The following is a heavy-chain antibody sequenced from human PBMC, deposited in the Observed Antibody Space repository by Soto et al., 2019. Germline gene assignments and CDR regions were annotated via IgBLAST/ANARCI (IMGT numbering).Heavy chain of an antibody. J-gene: IGHJ6*03. V-gene: IGHV4-59*08. CDR2: IYYSGST. CDR1: GGSISSYY. Sequence: SETLSLTCTVSGGSISSYYWSWIRQPPGKGLEWIGYIYYSGSTNYNPSLKSRVTISVDTSKNQFSLKLSSVTAADTAVYYCARIPRRLSGYYYYMNVWGKGTTVTVSS. CDR3: ARIPRRLSGYYYYMNV. D-gene: IGHD6-6*01.